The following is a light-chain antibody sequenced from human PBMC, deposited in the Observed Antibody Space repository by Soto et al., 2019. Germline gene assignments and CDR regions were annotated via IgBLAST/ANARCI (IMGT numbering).Light chain of an antibody. J-gene: IGKJ1*01. V-gene: IGKV3-20*01. CDR3: QQYASSWT. Sequence: EIVLTQSPGTLALSPGERAILSCWASQTVSNSYLAWYQQKPGQAPRLLIYGASSRATGIPDRFSGSGSGTDFTLTISTLEPEYFAVYLGQQYASSWTFGEGTKVEI. CDR2: GAS. CDR1: QTVSNSY.